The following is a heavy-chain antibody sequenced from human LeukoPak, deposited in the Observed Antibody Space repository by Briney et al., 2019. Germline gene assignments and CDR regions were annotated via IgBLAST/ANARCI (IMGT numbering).Heavy chain of an antibody. J-gene: IGHJ5*02. CDR3: ARCRVGELNWFDP. V-gene: IGHV5-51*01. CDR2: IYPGDSDT. CDR1: GSTFTSYW. D-gene: IGHD3-10*01. Sequence: MRGESLKISCQRSGSTFTSYWIGWARQLPGKGLEWMRIIYPGDSDTRYSPSFQGQVTISADKSISTAYLQWSSLKASDTAMYYCARCRVGELNWFDPWGQGTLVTVSS.